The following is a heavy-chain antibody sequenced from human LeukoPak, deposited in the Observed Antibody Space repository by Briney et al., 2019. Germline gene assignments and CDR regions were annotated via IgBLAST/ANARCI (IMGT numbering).Heavy chain of an antibody. J-gene: IGHJ4*02. D-gene: IGHD6-19*01. V-gene: IGHV1-46*01. CDR2: INPSGGST. CDR1: GYTFTSYY. CDR3: ARYRRLGIAVAGTSFIDY. Sequence: ASVKVSCKASGYTFTSYYMHWVRQAPGQGLEWMGIINPSGGSTSYAQKFQGRVTMTRDMSTSTVYMELSSLRSEDTAVYYCARYRRLGIAVAGTSFIDYWGQGTLVTVSS.